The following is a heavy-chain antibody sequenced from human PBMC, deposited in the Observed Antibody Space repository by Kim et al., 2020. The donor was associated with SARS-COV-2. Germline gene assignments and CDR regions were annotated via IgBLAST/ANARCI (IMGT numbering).Heavy chain of an antibody. CDR1: GYTFTGYY. CDR3: ARDRVVAVAGTRGWFDP. J-gene: IGHJ5*02. Sequence: ASVKVSCKASGYTFTGYYMHWVRQAPGQGLEWMGWINPNSGGTNYAQKFQGRVTMTRDTSISTAYMELSRLRSDDTAVYYCARDRVVAVAGTRGWFDPWGQGTLVTVSS. V-gene: IGHV1-2*02. D-gene: IGHD6-19*01. CDR2: INPNSGGT.